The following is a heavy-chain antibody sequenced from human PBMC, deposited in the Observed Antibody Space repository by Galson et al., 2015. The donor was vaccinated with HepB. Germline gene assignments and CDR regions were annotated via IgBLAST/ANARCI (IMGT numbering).Heavy chain of an antibody. CDR3: AKDNVAGSSYGYVGPFGY. V-gene: IGHV3-30*18. D-gene: IGHD5-18*01. J-gene: IGHJ4*02. CDR2: ISYDGSNK. CDR1: GFTFSNYE. Sequence: SLRLSCAASGFTFSNYEMNWVRQAPGKGLEWVAVISYDGSNKFYADSVKGRFTISRDNSKNTLYLQMNSLRDEDTAVYYCAKDNVAGSSYGYVGPFGYWGQGTLVTVSS.